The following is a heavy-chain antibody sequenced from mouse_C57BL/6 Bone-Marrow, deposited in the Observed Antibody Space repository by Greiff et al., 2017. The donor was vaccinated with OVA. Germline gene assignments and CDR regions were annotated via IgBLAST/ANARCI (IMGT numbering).Heavy chain of an antibody. CDR3: ASPYYGSGYGWFAY. V-gene: IGHV1-18*01. CDR2: INPNNGGN. D-gene: IGHD1-1*01. Sequence: VQLQQSGPELVQPGASVKIPCKASGYTFTDYNMDWVKQSHGKSLEWIGDINPNNGGNIYNQKLKGKATLTVNKTSSPAYMAIRRLTSEETAVYYYASPYYGSGYGWFAYWGQGTLVTVSA. CDR1: GYTFTDYN. J-gene: IGHJ3*01.